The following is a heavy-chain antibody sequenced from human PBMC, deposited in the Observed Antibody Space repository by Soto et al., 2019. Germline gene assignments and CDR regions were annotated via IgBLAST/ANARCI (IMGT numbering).Heavy chain of an antibody. CDR2: IIPIFGTA. CDR3: AIVPLYYYDSSGYYWGAFDI. V-gene: IGHV1-69*13. Sequence: ASVKVSCKASGGTFSSYAISWVRQAPGQGLEWMGGIIPIFGTANYAQKFQGRVTITADESTSTAYMELSSLRSEDTAVYFFAIVPLYYYDSSGYYWGAFDIWGQGTMVTVSS. CDR1: GGTFSSYA. J-gene: IGHJ3*02. D-gene: IGHD3-22*01.